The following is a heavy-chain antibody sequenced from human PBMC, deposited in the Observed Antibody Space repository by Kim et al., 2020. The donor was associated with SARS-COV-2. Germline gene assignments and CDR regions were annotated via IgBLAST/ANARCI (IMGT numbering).Heavy chain of an antibody. Sequence: GGSLRLSCAASGFTFSNAWMSWVRQAPGKGLEWVGRIKSKTDGGTTDYAAPVKGRFTISRDDSKNTLYLQMNSLKTEDTAVYYCTNELLWFGEPGGLDYWGQGTLVTVSS. J-gene: IGHJ4*02. D-gene: IGHD3-10*01. CDR1: GFTFSNAW. CDR2: IKSKTDGGTT. V-gene: IGHV3-15*01. CDR3: TNELLWFGEPGGLDY.